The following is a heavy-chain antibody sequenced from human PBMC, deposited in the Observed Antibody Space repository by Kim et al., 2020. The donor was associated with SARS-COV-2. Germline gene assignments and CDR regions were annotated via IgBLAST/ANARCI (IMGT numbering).Heavy chain of an antibody. Sequence: GGSLRLSCAASGFIFDDYAMHWVRQAPGKGLEWVSGISWSSGNIDYADSVKGRFTISRDNAKNSLYLQMNSLRVEDTALYYCAKDRYYYGSGSYGPNYYQYGMDVWGQGTTGTVSS. J-gene: IGHJ6*02. CDR1: GFIFDDYA. CDR3: AKDRYYYGSGSYGPNYYQYGMDV. V-gene: IGHV3-9*01. CDR2: ISWSSGNI. D-gene: IGHD3-10*01.